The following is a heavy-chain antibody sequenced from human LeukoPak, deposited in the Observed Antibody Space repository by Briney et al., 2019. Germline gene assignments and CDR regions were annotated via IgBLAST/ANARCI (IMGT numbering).Heavy chain of an antibody. D-gene: IGHD1-7*01. J-gene: IGHJ6*02. CDR1: GYTFTSYG. Sequence: ASVKVSCKASGYTFTSYGISWVRQAPGQGLEWMGWISAYNGNTNYAQKLQGRVTMTTDTSTSTAYMELRSLRSDDTAVYYCARRGTTDYYYYGVDVWGQGTTVTVSS. V-gene: IGHV1-18*01. CDR3: ARRGTTDYYYYGVDV. CDR2: ISAYNGNT.